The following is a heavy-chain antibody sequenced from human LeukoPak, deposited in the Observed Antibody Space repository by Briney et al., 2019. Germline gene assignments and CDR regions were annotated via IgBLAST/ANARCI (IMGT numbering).Heavy chain of an antibody. J-gene: IGHJ4*02. CDR3: TRSLGRDTSGYYDY. D-gene: IGHD3-22*01. CDR1: GFTFSKYG. CDR2: IRYDGSTE. V-gene: IGHV3-33*01. Sequence: PGGSLRLSCEVSGFTFSKYGMHWVRQAPGKGLEWVSTIRYDGSTEYYADSVRGRFTISRDNSGNTLFLQMNSLRAEDTAVYYCTRSLGRDTSGYYDYWGQGTLVTASS.